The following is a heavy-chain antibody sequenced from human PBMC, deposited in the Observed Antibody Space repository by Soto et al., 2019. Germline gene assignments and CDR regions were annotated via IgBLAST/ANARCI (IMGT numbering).Heavy chain of an antibody. CDR1: GITFSSYA. V-gene: IGHV3-23*01. J-gene: IGHJ4*02. Sequence: PGGSLRLSCAASGITFSSYAMSWFRQAPGKGLKWVSAIISSGGSTYYADSGKGRLTISRDNTKNTLYHQINSLTAKHTTVYYCAKLVGAGHRGGRVPNKYYFEYWGQGTLVNVP. CDR2: IISSGGST. CDR3: AKLVGAGHRGGRVPNKYYFEY. D-gene: IGHD1-26*01.